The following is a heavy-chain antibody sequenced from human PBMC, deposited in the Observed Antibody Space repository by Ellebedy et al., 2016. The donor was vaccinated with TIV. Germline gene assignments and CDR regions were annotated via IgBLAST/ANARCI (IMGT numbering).Heavy chain of an antibody. V-gene: IGHV3-7*01. D-gene: IGHD1-26*01. CDR1: GFTFSSYS. CDR3: ATQWELYD. CDR2: IKQDGSVK. J-gene: IGHJ4*02. Sequence: PGGSLRLSCAASGFTFSSYSMNWVRQAPGKGLEWVAGIKQDGSVKDYLDSVKGRFTISRDNAKNSLYLQMDSLRVEDTGVYYCATQWELYDWGQGTPVTVSS.